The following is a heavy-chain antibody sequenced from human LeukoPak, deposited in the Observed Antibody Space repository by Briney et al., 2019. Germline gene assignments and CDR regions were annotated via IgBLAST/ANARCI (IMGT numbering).Heavy chain of an antibody. V-gene: IGHV1-18*01. J-gene: IGHJ6*03. CDR1: GYTFTSYG. D-gene: IGHD3-9*01. CDR2: ISAYNGNT. Sequence: ASAKVSCKPSGYTFTSYGISWVRQAPGQGLEWMGWISAYNGNTNYAQKLQGRVTMTTDTSTSTAYMELRSLRSDDTAVYYCARGAGKLRYFDWSPSPGNMDVWGKGTTVTISS. CDR3: ARGAGKLRYFDWSPSPGNMDV.